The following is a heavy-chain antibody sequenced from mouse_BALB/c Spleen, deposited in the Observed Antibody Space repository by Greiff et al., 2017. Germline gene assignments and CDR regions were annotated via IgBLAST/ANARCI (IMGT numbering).Heavy chain of an antibody. Sequence: EVKLMESGGGLVQPGGSLTLSCAASGFAFSRYWMCWVRQAPGKGLEWIGEINPDSSTINYTPSLKDKFIISRDNAKNTLYLQMSKVRSEDTALYYCARPRGSTSWFAYWGQGTLVTVSA. CDR3: ARPRGSTSWFAY. V-gene: IGHV4-1*02. D-gene: IGHD1-1*01. J-gene: IGHJ3*01. CDR2: INPDSSTI. CDR1: GFAFSRYW.